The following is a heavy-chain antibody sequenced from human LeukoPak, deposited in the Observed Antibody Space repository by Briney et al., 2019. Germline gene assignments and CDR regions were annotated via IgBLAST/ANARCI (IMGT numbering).Heavy chain of an antibody. V-gene: IGHV1-18*01. J-gene: IGHJ4*02. CDR2: ISAYNGNT. D-gene: IGHD3-22*01. CDR3: ARAVGAYYYDSSGYYLDY. CDR1: GYTFTSYG. Sequence: ASVKVSCKASGYTFTSYGISWVRQAPGQGLEWMGWISAYNGNTNYAQKLQGRVTMTTDTSTSAAYMELRSLRSEDTAVYYCARAVGAYYYDSSGYYLDYWGQGTLVTVSS.